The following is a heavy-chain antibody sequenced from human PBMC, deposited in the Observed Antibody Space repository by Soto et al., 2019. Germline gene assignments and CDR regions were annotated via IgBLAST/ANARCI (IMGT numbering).Heavy chain of an antibody. CDR2: IYYSVST. Sequence: TRNGLEWIGSIYYSVSTYYSPSLKSRVTISVDTSKNQFSLKLSSVTAADTAVYYCARTSSITIFGVVDLGWFDPWGQGTLVTVSS. J-gene: IGHJ5*02. CDR3: ARTSSITIFGVVDLGWFDP. V-gene: IGHV4-39*01. D-gene: IGHD3-3*01.